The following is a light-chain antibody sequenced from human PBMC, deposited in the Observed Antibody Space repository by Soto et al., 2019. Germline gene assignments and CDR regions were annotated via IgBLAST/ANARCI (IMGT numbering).Light chain of an antibody. V-gene: IGKV1-39*01. CDR3: QQSYSNVALT. CDR1: QYISIY. Sequence: DIQMTQSPSSLSASLGDRVTITCRASQYISIYLNWYQQKPGKAPKVLIYAASTLQSGVPSRFSGSGSGTDFTLTINNLQPEDFATYYCQQSYSNVALTFGGGTNVDIK. J-gene: IGKJ4*01. CDR2: AAS.